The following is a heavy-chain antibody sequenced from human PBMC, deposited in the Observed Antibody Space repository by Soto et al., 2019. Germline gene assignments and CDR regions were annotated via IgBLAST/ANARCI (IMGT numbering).Heavy chain of an antibody. CDR1: GFPFSNAL. V-gene: IGHV3-15*01. D-gene: IGHD2-15*01. CDR3: ATVSRCSGITCKQGLDY. CDR2: IKSKTDGETT. J-gene: IGHJ4*02. Sequence: GGSLRLSFAASGFPFSNALMDWVRQAPGKGLEWVGRIKSKTDGETTDFAAPVKGRFTISRDDSKNTLYVQISSLKTEDTAVYYCATVSRCSGITCKQGLDYWGQGT.